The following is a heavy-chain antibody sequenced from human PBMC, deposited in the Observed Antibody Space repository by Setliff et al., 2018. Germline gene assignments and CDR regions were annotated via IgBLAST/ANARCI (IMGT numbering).Heavy chain of an antibody. J-gene: IGHJ6*03. CDR1: GGTSSSYG. D-gene: IGHD5-18*01. V-gene: IGHV1-69*05. CDR2: TIPSFGST. Sequence: GASVKVSCKASGGTSSSYGISWVRQAPGQGLEWMGGTIPSFGSTNYAQKFQGRVTIITDESTSTAYMELSSLRTEDSAVYYCAREGVDTRSSTDYRYYMDVWGKGTTVTVSS. CDR3: AREGVDTRSSTDYRYYMDV.